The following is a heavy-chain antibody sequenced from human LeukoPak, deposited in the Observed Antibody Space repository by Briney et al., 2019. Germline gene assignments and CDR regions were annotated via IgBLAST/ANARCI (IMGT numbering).Heavy chain of an antibody. D-gene: IGHD6-19*01. V-gene: IGHV3-21*01. CDR2: ISSNTSYI. J-gene: IGHJ4*02. CDR3: ARDPGPSGRAFDY. Sequence: GGSLRLSCAASGFTFSTYGMNWVRQAPGKGLEWVSSISSNTSYIYYADSVKGRFTISRDNAKNSLYLQMNSLRADDTAVYYCARDPGPSGRAFDYWGQGTLVTVSS. CDR1: GFTFSTYG.